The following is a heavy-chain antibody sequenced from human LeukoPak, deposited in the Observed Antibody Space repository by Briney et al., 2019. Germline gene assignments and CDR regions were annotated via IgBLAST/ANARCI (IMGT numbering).Heavy chain of an antibody. D-gene: IGHD1-26*01. V-gene: IGHV3-66*01. J-gene: IGHJ4*02. Sequence: PGGSLRLSCAASGFTVSSNSMSWVRQAPGKGLEWVSVIYSGGSTLYADSVKGRFTISRDNSKNTLYLQMNSLRGEDTAVYYCVRGLRELPYWGQGTLVTVSS. CDR2: IYSGGST. CDR1: GFTVSSNS. CDR3: VRGLRELPY.